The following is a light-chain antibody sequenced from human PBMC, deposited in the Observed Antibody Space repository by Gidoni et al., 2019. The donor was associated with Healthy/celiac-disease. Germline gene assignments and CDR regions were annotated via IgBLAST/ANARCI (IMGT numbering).Light chain of an antibody. CDR2: GNS. J-gene: IGLJ2*01. Sequence: QSVLTQPPSVSGAPGQRVTIPCPGSSSNIGAGYDVHWYQQLPGTAPKLLIYGNSNRPSGVPDRVSGSKSGTSASLAITGLQAEDEADYYCQSYDSSLSGSKVFGGGTKLTVL. CDR1: SSNIGAGYD. CDR3: QSYDSSLSGSKV. V-gene: IGLV1-40*01.